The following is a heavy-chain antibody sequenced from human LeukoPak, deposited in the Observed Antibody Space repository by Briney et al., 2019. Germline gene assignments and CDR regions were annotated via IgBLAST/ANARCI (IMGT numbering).Heavy chain of an antibody. D-gene: IGHD2-15*01. V-gene: IGHV3-30*18. J-gene: IGHJ6*02. Sequence: GGSLRLSCAASGFTFSSYGMHWVSQAPGKGLERVAVISYDGSNKYYADSVKGRFTISRDNSKNTLYLQMNSLRAEDTAVYYCAKDLGCSGGSCYYYYYGMDVWGQGTTVTVSS. CDR1: GFTFSSYG. CDR3: AKDLGCSGGSCYYYYYGMDV. CDR2: ISYDGSNK.